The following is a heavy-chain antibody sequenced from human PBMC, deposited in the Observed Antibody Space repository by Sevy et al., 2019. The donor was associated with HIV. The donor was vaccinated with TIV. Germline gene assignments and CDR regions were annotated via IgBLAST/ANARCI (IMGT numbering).Heavy chain of an antibody. Sequence: GGSLRLSCAASGFTFSSYNMNWVRQAPGKGLEWVSFVFSSSSYIYYADSVKGRFTISRDNAENSLYLQMNSLRAEDTAVYYCARDKTILEGRYGMDVWGQGTTVTVSS. V-gene: IGHV3-21*01. J-gene: IGHJ6*02. CDR2: VFSSSSYI. CDR3: ARDKTILEGRYGMDV. D-gene: IGHD3-3*01. CDR1: GFTFSSYN.